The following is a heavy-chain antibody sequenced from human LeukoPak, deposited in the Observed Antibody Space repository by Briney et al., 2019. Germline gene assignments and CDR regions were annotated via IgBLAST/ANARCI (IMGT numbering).Heavy chain of an antibody. CDR1: ILTFNADV. CDR3: AKRADYYDSSGYYPAYYFDY. D-gene: IGHD3-22*01. V-gene: IGHV3-23*01. CDR2: ISGSGGRT. J-gene: IGHJ4*02. Sequence: GGSLRLSCAASILTFNADVMGWVRQAPGKGLECISAISGSGGRTYYADSVKGRFTISRDNSKNTLYLQMNSLRAEDTAVYYCAKRADYYDSSGYYPAYYFDYWGQGTLVTVSS.